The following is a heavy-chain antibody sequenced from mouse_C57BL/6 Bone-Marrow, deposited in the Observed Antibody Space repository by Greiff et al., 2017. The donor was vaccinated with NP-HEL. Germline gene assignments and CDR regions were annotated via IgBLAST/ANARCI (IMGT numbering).Heavy chain of an antibody. D-gene: IGHD1-1*01. V-gene: IGHV5-6*02. Sequence: EVMLVESGGDLVKPGGSLKLSCAASGFTFSSYGMSWVRQTPDKRLEWVATISSGGSYTYYPDSVKGRFTISRDNAKNTLYLQMSSLKSEDTAMYYCARVFITTVGDPYFDYWGKGTTLTVSS. CDR2: ISSGGSYT. CDR1: GFTFSSYG. J-gene: IGHJ2*01. CDR3: ARVFITTVGDPYFDY.